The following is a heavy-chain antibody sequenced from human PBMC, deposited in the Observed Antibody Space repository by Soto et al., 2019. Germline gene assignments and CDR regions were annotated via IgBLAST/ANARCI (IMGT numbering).Heavy chain of an antibody. CDR1: GFTSNKYA. D-gene: IGHD3-16*01. CDR2: ISGSGAST. Sequence: GGALRLSCVASGFTSNKYAVAWVRQAPGKGLEWVSAISGSGASTYDAHPVNGRFTISRDNSNITLYLQMTSLRAEDTAVYYCAQTPGLITVITSFDHWGQGTPVTVSS. CDR3: AQTPGLITVITSFDH. V-gene: IGHV3-23*01. J-gene: IGHJ4*02.